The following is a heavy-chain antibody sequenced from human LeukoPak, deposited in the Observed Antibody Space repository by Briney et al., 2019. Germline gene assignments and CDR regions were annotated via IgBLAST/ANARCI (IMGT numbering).Heavy chain of an antibody. V-gene: IGHV3-7*03. CDR3: ARDLSSRDAY. D-gene: IGHD6-13*01. Sequence: GGSLRLSCAASGFTVSSNYMGWVRQAPGKGLEWVASLQDDGSHQYYVDSAKGRFTISRENAKNSLFLQMSSLRVEDTAVYYCARDLSSRDAYWGQGTPVTVSS. J-gene: IGHJ4*02. CDR2: LQDDGSHQ. CDR1: GFTVSSNY.